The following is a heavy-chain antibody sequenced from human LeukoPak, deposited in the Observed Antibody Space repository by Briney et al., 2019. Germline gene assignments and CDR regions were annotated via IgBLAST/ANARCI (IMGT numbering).Heavy chain of an antibody. D-gene: IGHD1-26*01. V-gene: IGHV3-23*01. CDR2: IGRTRSGGYT. J-gene: IGHJ4*02. Sequence: GGSLRLSCEASGFTFSTYDMSWVRQAPGKGPECVSVIGRTRSGGYTYYAASVGGRFTISRDNSKNTLYLQMNSLRAEGTAVYYCAKDGLPYSGSRYYFDYWGQGTLVTVSS. CDR1: GFTFSTYD. CDR3: AKDGLPYSGSRYYFDY.